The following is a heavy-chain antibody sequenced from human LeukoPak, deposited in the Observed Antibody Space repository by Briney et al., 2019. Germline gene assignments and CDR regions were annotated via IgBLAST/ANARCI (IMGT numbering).Heavy chain of an antibody. V-gene: IGHV3-7*02. CDR2: INQDESGK. D-gene: IGHD1-7*01. CDR1: GFTFSTYW. J-gene: IGHJ5*02. Sequence: QPGGALSLSCAASGFTFSTYWMSWVRPAPGKGLEWVANINQDESGKYYVDSGKGRFTISRDNAKNSLYLQMNSLRAEDTAVYYCARAGTTGVNNWFDPWGQGTLVTVSS. CDR3: ARAGTTGVNNWFDP.